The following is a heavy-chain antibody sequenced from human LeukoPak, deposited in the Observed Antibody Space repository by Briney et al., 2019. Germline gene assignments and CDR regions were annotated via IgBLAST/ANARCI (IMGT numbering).Heavy chain of an antibody. D-gene: IGHD4-17*01. CDR1: GYTFTSYY. J-gene: IGHJ4*02. CDR3: ARVSYGDYYDY. Sequence: ASVKASCKASGYTFTSYYMHWVRQAPGQGLEWMGIINPSGGSTSYAQKFQGRVAMTRDTSTSTVYMELSSLRSEDTAVYYCARVSYGDYYDYWGQGTLVTVSS. V-gene: IGHV1-46*01. CDR2: INPSGGST.